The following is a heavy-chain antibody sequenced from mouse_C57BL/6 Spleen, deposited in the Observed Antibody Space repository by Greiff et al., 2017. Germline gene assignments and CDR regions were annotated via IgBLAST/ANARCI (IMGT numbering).Heavy chain of an antibody. CDR1: GYTFTNYW. D-gene: IGHD1-1*01. J-gene: IGHJ4*01. CDR2: IYPGGGYT. V-gene: IGHV1-63*01. Sequence: QVQLKESGAELVRPGTSVKMSCKASGYTFTNYWIGWAKQRPGHGLEWIGDIYPGGGYTNYNEKFKGKATLTADKSSSTAYMQFSSLTSEDSAIYYCAREENYGSYAMDYWGQGTSVTVSS. CDR3: AREENYGSYAMDY.